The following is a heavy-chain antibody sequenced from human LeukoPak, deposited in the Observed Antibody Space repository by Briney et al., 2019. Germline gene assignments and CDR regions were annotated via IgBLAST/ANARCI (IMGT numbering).Heavy chain of an antibody. J-gene: IGHJ5*02. Sequence: SETLSLTCAVYGGSFSGCYWSWIRQPPGKGLEWIGYIYYSGSTYYNPSLKSRVTISVDTSKNQFSLKLSSVTAADTAVYYCARDLSGSYLGNWFDPWGQGTLVTVSS. CDR2: IYYSGST. CDR3: ARDLSGSYLGNWFDP. D-gene: IGHD1-26*01. CDR1: GGSFSGCY. V-gene: IGHV4-30-4*08.